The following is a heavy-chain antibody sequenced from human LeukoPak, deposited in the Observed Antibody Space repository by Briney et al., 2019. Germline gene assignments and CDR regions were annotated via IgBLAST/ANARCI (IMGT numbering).Heavy chain of an antibody. CDR1: GGSISSYY. Sequence: KPSETLSLTCTVSGGSISSYYWSWIRQPPGKGLEWTGYVYYSGSTNYNPSLKSRVTISVDTSKNQFSLKLSSVTAADTAVYYCARDRSYERGFDYWGQGTLVTVSS. J-gene: IGHJ4*02. V-gene: IGHV4-59*01. CDR2: VYYSGST. CDR3: ARDRSYERGFDY. D-gene: IGHD5-18*01.